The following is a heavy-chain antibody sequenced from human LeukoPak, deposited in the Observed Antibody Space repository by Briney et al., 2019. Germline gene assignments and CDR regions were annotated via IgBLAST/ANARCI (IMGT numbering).Heavy chain of an antibody. D-gene: IGHD4-17*01. CDR3: ARGDYGEEDAFDI. J-gene: IGHJ3*02. CDR2: IYYSGST. V-gene: IGHV4-39*07. Sequence: SETLSLTCTVSGGSISSSSYYCGWIRQPPGKGLEWIGSIYYSGSTYYNPSLKSRVTISVDTSKNQFSLKLSSVTAADTAVYYCARGDYGEEDAFDIWGQGTMVTVSS. CDR1: GGSISSSSYY.